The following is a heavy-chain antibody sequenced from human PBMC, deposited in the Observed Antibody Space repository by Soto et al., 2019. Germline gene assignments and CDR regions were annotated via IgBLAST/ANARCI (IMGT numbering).Heavy chain of an antibody. CDR2: ISTSGSPK. CDR3: ARVPGSYYYYSMDV. V-gene: IGHV3-48*03. Sequence: EVQLVESGGGLVQPGGSLRLCCTSSGFTFSNYEMNWVRQAPGKGLEWVSYISTSGSPKYYADSVKGRFTISRDNAKNSLYLQMSGLSAEDTAIYYCARVPGSYYYYSMDVWGQGTTVTVSS. CDR1: GFTFSNYE. J-gene: IGHJ6*02.